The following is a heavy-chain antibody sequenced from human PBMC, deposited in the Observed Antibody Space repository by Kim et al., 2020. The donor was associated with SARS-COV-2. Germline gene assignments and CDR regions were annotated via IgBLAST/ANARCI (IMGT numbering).Heavy chain of an antibody. CDR3: ARDRIVVVPAATRDFDY. CDR1: GYTFTSYA. J-gene: IGHJ4*02. Sequence: ASVKVSCKASGYTFTSYAMHWVRQAPGQRLEWMGWINAGNGNTKYSQKFQDRVTITRDTSASTAYMELSSLRSEDTAVYYCARDRIVVVPAATRDFDYWGQGTLVTVSS. D-gene: IGHD2-2*01. V-gene: IGHV1-3*01. CDR2: INAGNGNT.